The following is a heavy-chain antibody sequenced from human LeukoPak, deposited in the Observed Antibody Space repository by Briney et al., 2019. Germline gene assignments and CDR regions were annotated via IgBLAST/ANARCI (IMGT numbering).Heavy chain of an antibody. CDR3: ARAPIVATITGYYYYYMDV. V-gene: IGHV1-18*01. Sequence: ASVKVSCKASGYTFTSYGISWVRQAPGQGLEWMGWISAYNGNTNYAQKLQGRVTMTTDTSTSTAYMELRSLRSDDTAVYYCARAPIVATITGYYYYYMDVWGKGTTVTVSS. J-gene: IGHJ6*03. CDR1: GYTFTSYG. D-gene: IGHD5-12*01. CDR2: ISAYNGNT.